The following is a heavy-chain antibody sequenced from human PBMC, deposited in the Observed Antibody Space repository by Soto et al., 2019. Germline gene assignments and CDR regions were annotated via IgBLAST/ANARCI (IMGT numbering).Heavy chain of an antibody. J-gene: IGHJ4*02. CDR2: ISFDGRNE. D-gene: IGHD1-1*01. CDR1: GFTFSDDG. Sequence: GGSLRLSCVGTGFTFSDDGIVWGRQAPGEGLEWLTTISFDGRNEHYADSVKGRFTVSRDNSKDTLYLQMDSLGSEDTGVYYCTRGGTPYFDYWGQGTLVTVSS. V-gene: IGHV3-30*04. CDR3: TRGGTPYFDY.